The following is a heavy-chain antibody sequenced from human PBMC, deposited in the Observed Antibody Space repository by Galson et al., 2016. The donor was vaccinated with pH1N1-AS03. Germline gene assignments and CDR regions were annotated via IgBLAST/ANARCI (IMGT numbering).Heavy chain of an antibody. CDR2: IRDDGSDR. J-gene: IGHJ4*02. CDR3: ARHQGVAIAARLSGGLDY. D-gene: IGHD6-6*01. Sequence: SLRLSCAASGFTFSNYGIHWVRQAPGKGLEWVAFIRDDGSDRHYAKSVKGRFTISRDNSKGTVHLQMNSLRSEDTATYYCARHQGVAIAARLSGGLDYWGQGTLVTVSS. V-gene: IGHV3-30*02. CDR1: GFTFSNYG.